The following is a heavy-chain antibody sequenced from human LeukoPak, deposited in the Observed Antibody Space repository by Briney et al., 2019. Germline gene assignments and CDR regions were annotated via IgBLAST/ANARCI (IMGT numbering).Heavy chain of an antibody. V-gene: IGHV3-23*01. CDR3: AKEFGYCSGGSCYSVGYFDS. Sequence: PGGSLRLSCTASGFTFSTYSMNWVRQAPGKGLEWVSTISASGGNTFYADSVKGRFTISRDNSKNTLYLQMNSLRAEDTALFYCAKEFGYCSGGSCYSVGYFDSWGQGTLVTVSS. CDR1: GFTFSTYS. J-gene: IGHJ4*02. CDR2: ISASGGNT. D-gene: IGHD2-15*01.